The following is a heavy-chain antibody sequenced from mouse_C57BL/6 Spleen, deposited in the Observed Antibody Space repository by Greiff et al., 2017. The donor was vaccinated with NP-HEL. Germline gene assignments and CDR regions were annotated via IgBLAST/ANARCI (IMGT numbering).Heavy chain of an antibody. J-gene: IGHJ4*01. CDR2: IYPGSGST. CDR1: GYTFTSYW. V-gene: IGHV1-55*01. CDR3: ARALMVTTGMDY. D-gene: IGHD2-2*01. Sequence: QVQLKQPGAELVKPGASVKMSCKASGYTFTSYWITWVKQRPGQGLEWIGDIYPGSGSTNYNEKFKSKATLTVDTSSSTAYMQLSSLTSEDSAVYYCARALMVTTGMDYWGQGTSVTVSS.